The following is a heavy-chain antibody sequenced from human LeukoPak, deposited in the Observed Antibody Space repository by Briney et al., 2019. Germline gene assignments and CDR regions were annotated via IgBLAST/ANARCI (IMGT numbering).Heavy chain of an antibody. J-gene: IGHJ4*02. V-gene: IGHV1-2*02. D-gene: IGHD2-15*01. CDR3: ARDPGYCSGGSCYFDY. CDR1: GYTFTGYY. CDR2: INPNSGGT. Sequence: ASVKVSCKASGYTFTGYYMHWVRQAPGQGLEWMGWINPNSGGTNYAQKFQGRVTMTRDTSTSTAYMELSRLRSDDTAVYYCARDPGYCSGGSCYFDYWGQGTLVTVSS.